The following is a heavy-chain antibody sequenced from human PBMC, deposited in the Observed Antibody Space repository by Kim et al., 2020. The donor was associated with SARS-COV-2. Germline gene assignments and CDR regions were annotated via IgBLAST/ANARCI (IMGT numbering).Heavy chain of an antibody. CDR3: ARPVDY. Sequence: YDGSNKYYADAVKGRFTISRDNSKNTLYLQMNSLRAEDTAVYYCARPVDYRGQRTMVAVPS. CDR2: YDGSNK. V-gene: IGHV3-30-3*01. J-gene: IGHJ4*02.